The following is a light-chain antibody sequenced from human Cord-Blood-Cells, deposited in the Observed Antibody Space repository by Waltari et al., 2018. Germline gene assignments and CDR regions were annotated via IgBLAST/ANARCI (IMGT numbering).Light chain of an antibody. CDR2: VNS. J-gene: IGLJ3*02. CDR3: QSYDSSLGGWV. V-gene: IGLV1-40*01. CDR1: RPNIAAGDD. Sequence: QSVLTQPPSVSGAPGPRVTISCTGSRPNIAAGDDRHQYQQPPGTAPTLLIYVNSSRPSGVPDRFSGSKSGTSASLAITGLQAEDEADYYCQSYDSSLGGWVFGGGTKLTVL.